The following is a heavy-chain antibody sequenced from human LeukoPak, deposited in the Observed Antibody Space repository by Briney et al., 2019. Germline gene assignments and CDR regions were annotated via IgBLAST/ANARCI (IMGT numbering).Heavy chain of an antibody. CDR3: ARELLWFGELPYFDY. V-gene: IGHV4-38-2*02. Sequence: SETLSLTCTVSGYSISSGYYWGWIRQPPGKGLEWIGSIYHSGSTYYNPSLKSRVTISVDTSKNQFSLKLSSVTAADTAVYYCARELLWFGELPYFDYWGQGTLVTVSS. J-gene: IGHJ4*02. D-gene: IGHD3-10*01. CDR2: IYHSGST. CDR1: GYSISSGYY.